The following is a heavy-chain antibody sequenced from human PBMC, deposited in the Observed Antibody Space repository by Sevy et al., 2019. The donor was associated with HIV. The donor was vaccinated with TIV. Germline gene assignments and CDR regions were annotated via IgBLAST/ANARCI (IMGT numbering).Heavy chain of an antibody. V-gene: IGHV3-23*01. CDR1: GFTFDSYA. J-gene: IGHJ4*02. CDR3: AKPRGSFYFDY. Sequence: GGSLRLSCAASGFTFDSYAMNWVRQAPGKGLEWVSAISGSALTTYYAGSVKGRFTISRDNSKNTLYLQMNSLRAEDTAVYYCAKPRGSFYFDYWGQGTLVTVSS. D-gene: IGHD3-16*01. CDR2: ISGSALTT.